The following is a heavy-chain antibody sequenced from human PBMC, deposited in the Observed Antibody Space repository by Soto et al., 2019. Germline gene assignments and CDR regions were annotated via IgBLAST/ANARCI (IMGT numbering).Heavy chain of an antibody. CDR1: GGTFSSYA. D-gene: IGHD2-15*01. Sequence: QVQLVQSGAEVKKPGSSVKVSCKASGGTFSSYAISWVRQAPGQGLEWMGGIIPISATTNFAQKFQGRVTITADESTSKAYMELRSLRSEDTAVYYCAQKPLGGSLQPWGQGTLVTVSS. V-gene: IGHV1-69*01. J-gene: IGHJ1*01. CDR2: IIPISATT. CDR3: AQKPLGGSLQP.